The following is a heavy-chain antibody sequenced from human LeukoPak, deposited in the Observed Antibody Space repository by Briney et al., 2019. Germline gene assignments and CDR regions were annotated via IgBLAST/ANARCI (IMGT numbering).Heavy chain of an antibody. CDR2: IYYSGST. CDR1: GGSISSYY. CDR3: ASSMEPFLFDY. J-gene: IGHJ4*02. V-gene: IGHV4-59*08. Sequence: SGTLSLTCTVSGGSISSYYWSWIRQPPGKGLEWIGYIYYSGSTNYNPSLKSRVTISVDTSKNQFSLKLSSVTAADTAVYYCASSMEPFLFDYWGQGTLVTVSS. D-gene: IGHD1-14*01.